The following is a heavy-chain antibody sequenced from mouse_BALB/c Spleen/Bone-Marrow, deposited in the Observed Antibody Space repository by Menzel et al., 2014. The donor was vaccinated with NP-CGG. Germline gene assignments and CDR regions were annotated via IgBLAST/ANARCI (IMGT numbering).Heavy chain of an antibody. Sequence: EVKLLESGGGLVQPGGFLKLSCAASGFDFRTSWMSWVRQAPGKGLEWIGEINPDSKTKNYAPSLKDKFIISRDNAKNTLYLQMSKVRSEDTALYYCARMGYYGWLAYWGQGTLVTVSA. V-gene: IGHV4-1*02. CDR1: GFDFRTSW. CDR3: ARMGYYGWLAY. J-gene: IGHJ3*01. CDR2: INPDSKTK. D-gene: IGHD1-1*01.